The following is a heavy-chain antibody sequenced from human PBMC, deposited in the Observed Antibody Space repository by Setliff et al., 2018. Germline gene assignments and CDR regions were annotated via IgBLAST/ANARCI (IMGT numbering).Heavy chain of an antibody. V-gene: IGHV3-20*04. CDR2: ISWNGGIT. D-gene: IGHD3-3*01. CDR1: QFTFDDYG. J-gene: IGHJ3*02. CDR3: ARSPTVNWSGYEDGFDI. Sequence: GESLTISCAASQFTFDDYGMAWVRQAPGKGLEWVSGISWNGGITGYGDSVKGRFTISRDNAENSLYLQMNSLRAEDTALYYCARSPTVNWSGYEDGFDIWGQGTMVTVSS.